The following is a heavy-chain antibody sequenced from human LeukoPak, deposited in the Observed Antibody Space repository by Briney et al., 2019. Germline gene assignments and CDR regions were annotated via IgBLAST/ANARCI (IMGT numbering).Heavy chain of an antibody. Sequence: LETLSLTCIVSGASISNSSHYWGWIRQPPGKGLEWIGNIYYTGTTYYAPSLKSRVTISIDTSKSQFSLKVSSVTAADTAVYYCARDGAATVAGYAFDIWGQGTMVTVSS. CDR1: GASISNSSHY. CDR3: ARDGAATVAGYAFDI. CDR2: IYYTGTT. V-gene: IGHV4-39*07. D-gene: IGHD6-19*01. J-gene: IGHJ3*02.